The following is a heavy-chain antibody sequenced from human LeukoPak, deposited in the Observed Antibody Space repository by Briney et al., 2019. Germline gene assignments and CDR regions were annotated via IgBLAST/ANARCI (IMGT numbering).Heavy chain of an antibody. D-gene: IGHD3-3*01. CDR1: GDSINSYY. CDR2: IYTSGST. V-gene: IGHV4-4*07. J-gene: IGHJ6*02. Sequence: SETLSLTCTVSGDSINSYYWSWIRQPAGKGLEWIGRIYTSGSTNYDPSLKSRVTMSVDTSKNQFSLKLSSVTAADTAVYYCARHEGSNYDFWSGSIGAYYYYGMDVWGQGTTVTVSS. CDR3: ARHEGSNYDFWSGSIGAYYYYGMDV.